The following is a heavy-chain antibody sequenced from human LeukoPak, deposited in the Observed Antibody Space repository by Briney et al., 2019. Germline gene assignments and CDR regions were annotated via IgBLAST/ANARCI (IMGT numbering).Heavy chain of an antibody. Sequence: AASVKVSCKASGYTFTSYYMHCVRQAPGQGLEWMGIINPSGGSTSYAQKFQGRVTMTRDMSTSTVYMELSSLRSEDTAVYYCARGFVERLQYCGGDCYYFDYWGQGTLVTVSS. CDR3: ARGFVERLQYCGGDCYYFDY. J-gene: IGHJ4*02. CDR1: GYTFTSYY. D-gene: IGHD2-21*02. CDR2: INPSGGST. V-gene: IGHV1-46*01.